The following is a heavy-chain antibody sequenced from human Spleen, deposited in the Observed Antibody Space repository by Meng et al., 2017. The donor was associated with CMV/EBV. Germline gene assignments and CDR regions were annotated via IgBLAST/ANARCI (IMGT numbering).Heavy chain of an antibody. CDR3: ARAISSSYYSVSFDY. V-gene: IGHV1-18*01. D-gene: IGHD6-13*01. Sequence: QLGQSRAEVKKTGASVKVSGQASGYTFTSYGMSWLRQDPGQGLEWMGWISAYNGNTIYAQKVQGRVTMTTDASTNTAYLELRSLRSDDTAVYYCARAISSSYYSVSFDYWGQGTLVTVSS. J-gene: IGHJ4*02. CDR2: ISAYNGNT. CDR1: GYTFTSYG.